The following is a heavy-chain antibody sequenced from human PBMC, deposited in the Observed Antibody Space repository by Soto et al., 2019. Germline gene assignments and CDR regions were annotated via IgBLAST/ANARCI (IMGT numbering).Heavy chain of an antibody. D-gene: IGHD5-12*01. CDR2: ITRSSTYT. CDR3: ARPQGGGYDLNY. V-gene: IGHV3-11*05. CDR1: GFTFSDYY. Sequence: QVQLVESGGGLVKPGGSPRLSCAASGFTFSDYYMSWIRQAPGKGLEWVSYITRSSTYTNYADSVKGRFTISRDNAKNSLYLQMNSLRAEDTAVYYCARPQGGGYDLNYWGQGTLVTVSS. J-gene: IGHJ4*02.